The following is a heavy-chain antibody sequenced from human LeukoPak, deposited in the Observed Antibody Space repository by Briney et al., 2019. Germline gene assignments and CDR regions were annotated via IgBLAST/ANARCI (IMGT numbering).Heavy chain of an antibody. CDR3: ARHTGTLGYFDY. J-gene: IGHJ4*02. CDR1: GGSISSYY. CDR2: FYYRGST. Sequence: SETLSLTCTVSGGSISSYYWSWIRQPPGKGLEWIGYFYYRGSTNYNPSLKSRVTISLDTSKNQFSLRLRSVTAADTAVYYCARHTGTLGYFDYWGQGTRVTVSS. V-gene: IGHV4-59*12. D-gene: IGHD4-11*01.